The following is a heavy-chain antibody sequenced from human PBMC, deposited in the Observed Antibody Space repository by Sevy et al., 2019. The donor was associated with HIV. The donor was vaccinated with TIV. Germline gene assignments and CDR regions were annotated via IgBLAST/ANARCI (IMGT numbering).Heavy chain of an antibody. V-gene: IGHV1-18*01. CDR3: ARGRAPDEGMYYFDL. J-gene: IGHJ4*02. CDR1: GYIFGIYD. Sequence: ASVKVSCRASGYIFGIYDISWVRQAPGQGLEWMGWITPYSGDAHYAQKFQGRVTMTTDASARTFYMELSSLTSDDAGVYYCARGRAPDEGMYYFDLWAQGTLVTVSS. CDR2: ITPYSGDA.